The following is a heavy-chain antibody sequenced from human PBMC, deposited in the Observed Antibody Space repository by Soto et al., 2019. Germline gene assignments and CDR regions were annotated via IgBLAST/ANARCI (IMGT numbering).Heavy chain of an antibody. D-gene: IGHD3-9*01. CDR3: AKDERYFDWLLYGGQFEYFQH. CDR2: ISYDGSNK. V-gene: IGHV3-30*18. CDR1: GFTFSSYG. Sequence: QVQLVESGGGVVQPGRSLRLSCAASGFTFSSYGMHWVRQAPGKGLEWVAVISYDGSNKYYADSVKGRFTISRDNSKNTLYLQMNSLRAEDTAVYYCAKDERYFDWLLYGGQFEYFQHWGQGTLVTVSS. J-gene: IGHJ1*01.